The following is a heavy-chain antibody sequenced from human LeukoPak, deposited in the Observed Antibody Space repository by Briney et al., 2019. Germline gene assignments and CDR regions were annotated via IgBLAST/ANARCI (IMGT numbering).Heavy chain of an antibody. CDR2: IYTSGST. D-gene: IGHD3-10*01. V-gene: IGHV4-61*02. CDR3: ARDRGDPLYYHYYMDV. Sequence: SQTLSLTCTVSGGSISSGSYYWSWIRQPAGKGLEWIGRIYTSGSTNYNPSLKSRVTISVDTSKNQVSLKLSSVTAADTAVYYCARDRGDPLYYHYYMDVWGKGTTVTVSS. CDR1: GGSISSGSYY. J-gene: IGHJ6*03.